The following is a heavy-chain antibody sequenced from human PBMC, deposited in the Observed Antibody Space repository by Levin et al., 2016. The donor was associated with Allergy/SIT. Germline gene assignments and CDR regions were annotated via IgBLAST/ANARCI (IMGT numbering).Heavy chain of an antibody. CDR2: IIPILGIA. CDR3: ARDREWLILDY. D-gene: IGHD3-3*01. J-gene: IGHJ4*02. Sequence: WVRQAPGQGLEWMGRIIPILGIANYAQKFQGRVTITADKSTSTAYMELSSLRSEDTAVYYCARDREWLILDYWGQGTLVTVSS. V-gene: IGHV1-69*04.